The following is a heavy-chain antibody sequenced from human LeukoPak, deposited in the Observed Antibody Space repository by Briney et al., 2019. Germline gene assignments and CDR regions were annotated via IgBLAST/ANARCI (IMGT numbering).Heavy chain of an antibody. CDR1: GFTFSTYW. J-gene: IGHJ4*02. CDR3: ARGYFHGSIDY. D-gene: IGHD5-18*01. CDR2: IESDGAST. V-gene: IGHV3-74*01. Sequence: AGGSLRLSCAASGFTFSTYWLHWARQAPGKGLVWVSRIESDGASTTYADSVQGRFTISRDNAKNTLYLQMNSLRAEDTAVYYCARGYFHGSIDYWGQGTLVTVSS.